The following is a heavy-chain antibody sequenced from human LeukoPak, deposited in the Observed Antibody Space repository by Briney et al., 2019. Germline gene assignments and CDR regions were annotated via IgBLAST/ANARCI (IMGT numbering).Heavy chain of an antibody. CDR2: TNPNSGNT. CDR3: ARAWGSYGSYGMDV. CDR1: GYTFTSYD. D-gene: IGHD5-18*01. J-gene: IGHJ6*02. V-gene: IGHV1-8*01. Sequence: GASVKVSCKASGYTFTSYDINWVRQATGQGLEWMGWTNPNSGNTGYAQKFQGRVTTTRNTSISTAYMELSSLRSEDTAVYYCARAWGSYGSYGMDVWGQGTTVTVSS.